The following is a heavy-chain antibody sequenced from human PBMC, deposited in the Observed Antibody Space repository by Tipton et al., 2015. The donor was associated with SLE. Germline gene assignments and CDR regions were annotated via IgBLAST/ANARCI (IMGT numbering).Heavy chain of an antibody. CDR2: IDHFGNT. J-gene: IGHJ4*02. CDR1: GGSISRN. D-gene: IGHD4-17*01. V-gene: IGHV4-34*01. Sequence: TLSLTCTVSGGSISRNWSWIRQPPGKGLEWIGEIDHFGNTNYNPSLKSRVTVSVDTSKNQFSLKLSSVTAADTAVYYCAKDYNHDNADYNWGQGTLVIVSS. CDR3: AKDYNHDNADYN.